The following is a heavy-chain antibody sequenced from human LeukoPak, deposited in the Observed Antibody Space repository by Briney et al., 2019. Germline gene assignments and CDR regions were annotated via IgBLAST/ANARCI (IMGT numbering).Heavy chain of an antibody. J-gene: IGHJ6*03. CDR3: ARALGSSGNYWSYYYYMDV. D-gene: IGHD3-22*01. V-gene: IGHV3-48*01. CDR2: ISSGSSTI. Sequence: GGSLRLSCGASGFTFSSYSMNWVRQAPGKGLEWVSYISSGSSTIYYADSVKGRFTISRDNAKNSLYLQMNSLRAEDTAVYYCARALGSSGNYWSYYYYMDVWGKGTTVTVSS. CDR1: GFTFSSYS.